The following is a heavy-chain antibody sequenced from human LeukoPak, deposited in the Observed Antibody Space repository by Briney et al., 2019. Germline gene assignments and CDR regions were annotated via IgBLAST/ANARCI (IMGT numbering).Heavy chain of an antibody. J-gene: IGHJ3*02. CDR3: ARVAYYYDSSGYYYDAFDI. CDR1: GYTFTSYA. D-gene: IGHD3-22*01. V-gene: IGHV1-18*01. CDR2: ISAYNGNT. Sequence: GASVKVSCKASGYTFTSYAFSWVRQAPGQGLEWMGWISAYNGNTNYAQKLQGRVTMTTDTSTSTAYMELRSLRPDDTAVYYCARVAYYYDSSGYYYDAFDIWGQGTMVTVSS.